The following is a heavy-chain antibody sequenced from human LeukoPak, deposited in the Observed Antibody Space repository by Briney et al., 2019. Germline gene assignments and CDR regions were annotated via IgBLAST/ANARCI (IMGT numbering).Heavy chain of an antibody. CDR3: ARDDPKLGYCSGGSCHAFDI. V-gene: IGHV1-58*01. D-gene: IGHD2-15*01. Sequence: GASVKVSCKASGFTFTSSAVQWVRQARGQRLEWIGWIVVGRGNTNYAQKFQERVTITRDMSTSTAYMELSSLRSDDTAVYYCARDDPKLGYCSGGSCHAFDIWGQGTMVTVSS. J-gene: IGHJ3*02. CDR1: GFTFTSSA. CDR2: IVVGRGNT.